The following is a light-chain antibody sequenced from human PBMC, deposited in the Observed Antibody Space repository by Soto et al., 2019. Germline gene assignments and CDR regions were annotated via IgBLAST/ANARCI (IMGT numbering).Light chain of an antibody. CDR3: LQSLQTPWT. CDR1: QSLLDSNGYNY. V-gene: IGKV2-28*01. Sequence: DIVMTQSPLSLPVTPGEPASLSCRSTQSLLDSNGYNYLHWYLQKPGQSPQLLIYLGSYRASGVPDRFSGSGSGRDFTLPISRVEAEDVGVFYCLQSLQTPWTFGQGTKVEIK. CDR2: LGS. J-gene: IGKJ1*01.